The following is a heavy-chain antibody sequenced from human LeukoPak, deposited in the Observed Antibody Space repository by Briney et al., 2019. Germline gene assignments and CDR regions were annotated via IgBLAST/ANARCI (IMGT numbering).Heavy chain of an antibody. CDR3: AKGAYDYIEIAYFDY. D-gene: IGHD5-12*01. V-gene: IGHV3-23*01. J-gene: IGHJ4*02. CDR2: IIGSSGST. CDR1: GFSFNNYA. Sequence: GGSLRLSCAASGFSFNNYAMNWVRQAPGKGLEWVPLIIGSSGSTFYADSVKGRFTISRDKSKNTLYLQMNSLRAEDTAVYYCAKGAYDYIEIAYFDYWGQGSLVTVSS.